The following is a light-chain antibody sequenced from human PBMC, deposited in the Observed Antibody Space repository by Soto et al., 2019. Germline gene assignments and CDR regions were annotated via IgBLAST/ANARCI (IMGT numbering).Light chain of an antibody. Sequence: DRPMTQSPSTLSASVGDRVTITCRARQSISIWLAWYQQKPGKAPKLLIYDASILESGVPSRFSSSGSGTEFTLTISSLQPNDFATYYCQQYNSYRTFGQGTKVDI. V-gene: IGKV1-5*01. CDR3: QQYNSYRT. J-gene: IGKJ1*01. CDR2: DAS. CDR1: QSISIW.